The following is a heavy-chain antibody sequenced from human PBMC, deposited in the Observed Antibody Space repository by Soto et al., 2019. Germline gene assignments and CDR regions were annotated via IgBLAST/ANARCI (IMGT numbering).Heavy chain of an antibody. CDR3: AKSNNTGWFHFDS. V-gene: IGHV3-9*01. D-gene: IGHD6-19*01. CDR2: ISWNSGSI. CDR1: GFTFDDYG. J-gene: IGHJ4*02. Sequence: GGSLRLSCAASGFTFDDYGMHWVRQGPGKGLEWVSGISWNSGSIGYAEFVKGRFTISRDNAKKSLYLQMNSLRAEDTALYFCAKSNNTGWFHFDSWGQGILVTVSS.